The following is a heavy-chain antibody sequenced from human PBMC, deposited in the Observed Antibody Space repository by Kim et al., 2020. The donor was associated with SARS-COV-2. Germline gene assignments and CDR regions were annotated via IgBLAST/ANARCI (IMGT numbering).Heavy chain of an antibody. D-gene: IGHD5-12*01. J-gene: IGHJ4*02. CDR3: ATGIGIVATITPDY. Sequence: AQKFQGRVTMTEDTSTDTAYMELSSLRSEDTAVYYCATGIGIVATITPDYWGQGTLVTVSS. V-gene: IGHV1-24*01.